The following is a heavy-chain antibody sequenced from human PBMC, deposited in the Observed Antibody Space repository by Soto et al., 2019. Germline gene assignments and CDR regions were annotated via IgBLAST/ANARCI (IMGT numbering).Heavy chain of an antibody. CDR3: AKDYGLDYSNYGRLGIYYYYYGMDV. CDR2: ISYDGSNK. J-gene: IGHJ6*02. CDR1: GFTFSSYG. V-gene: IGHV3-30*18. Sequence: GGSLRLSCAASGFTFSSYGMHWVRQAPGKGLEWVAVISYDGSNKYYADSVKGRFTISRDNSKNTLYLQMNSLRAEDTAVYYCAKDYGLDYSNYGRLGIYYYYYGMDVWGQGTTVTVSS. D-gene: IGHD4-4*01.